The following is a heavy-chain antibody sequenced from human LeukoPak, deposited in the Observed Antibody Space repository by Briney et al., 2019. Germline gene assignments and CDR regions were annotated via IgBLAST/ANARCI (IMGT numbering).Heavy chain of an antibody. CDR2: IYYSGST. J-gene: IGHJ4*02. CDR3: ARERTLYGSGSYARLFDY. Sequence: SQTLSLTCTVSGGSISSGSYYWSWIRQPAGKGLEWIGYIYYSGSTNYNPSLKSRVTISVDTSKNQFSLKLSSMTAADTAVYYCARERTLYGSGSYARLFDYWGQGTLVTVSS. V-gene: IGHV4-61*10. CDR1: GGSISSGSYY. D-gene: IGHD3-10*01.